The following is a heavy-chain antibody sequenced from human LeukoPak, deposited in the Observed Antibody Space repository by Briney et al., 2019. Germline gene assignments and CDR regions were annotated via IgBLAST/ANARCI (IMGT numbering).Heavy chain of an antibody. V-gene: IGHV3-23*01. Sequence: GGSLRLSCAASGFTIRDYSMNWVRQAPGKGLEWVSAISGSGGSTYYADSVKGRFTISRDNSKNTLYLQMNSLRAEDTAVYYCAKDHYYYYMDVWGKGTTVTVSS. CDR3: AKDHYYYYMDV. CDR1: GFTIRDYS. CDR2: ISGSGGST. J-gene: IGHJ6*03.